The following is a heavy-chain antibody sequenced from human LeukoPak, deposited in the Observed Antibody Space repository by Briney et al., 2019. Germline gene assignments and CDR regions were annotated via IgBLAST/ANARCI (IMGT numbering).Heavy chain of an antibody. CDR1: GYTFTGYY. V-gene: IGHV1-2*04. Sequence: ASVKVSCKASGYTFTGYYLHWVRQAPGQGLEWMGWINPNSGDTNYAQKFQGWVTMTRDPSISTAYMELRSLRSDDTAVYYCARGVGNEWLIKYFDYWGQGTLVTVSS. J-gene: IGHJ4*02. D-gene: IGHD6-19*01. CDR2: INPNSGDT. CDR3: ARGVGNEWLIKYFDY.